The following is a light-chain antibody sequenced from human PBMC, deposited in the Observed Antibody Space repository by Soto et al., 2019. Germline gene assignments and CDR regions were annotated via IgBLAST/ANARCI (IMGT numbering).Light chain of an antibody. J-gene: IGKJ3*01. V-gene: IGKV3-15*01. Sequence: EIVMTQSPATLSVSPGERATLSCRASQRVSSNLAWYQQKPGQAPRLLIYAASTRATGIPARFSGSGSGTEFTLTISSLQSEDFEVYYCQHYNNWPPFTFGPGTKVDIK. CDR1: QRVSSN. CDR3: QHYNNWPPFT. CDR2: AAS.